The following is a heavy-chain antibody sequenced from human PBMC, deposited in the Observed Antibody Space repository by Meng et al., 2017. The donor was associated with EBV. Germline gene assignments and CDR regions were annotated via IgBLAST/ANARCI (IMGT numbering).Heavy chain of an antibody. Sequence: IVLKGSGPALVKPTQTLALTCTFSGLSLSTSGVGVGWIRQPPGKALEWPALIYWDDDKRYSPSLKSRLTITKDTSKNQVVLTMTNMDPVDTATYYCAHRRDEYSSSWYGWFDPWGQGTLVTVSS. D-gene: IGHD6-13*01. CDR3: AHRRDEYSSSWYGWFDP. CDR2: IYWDDDK. V-gene: IGHV2-5*02. CDR1: GLSLSTSGVG. J-gene: IGHJ5*02.